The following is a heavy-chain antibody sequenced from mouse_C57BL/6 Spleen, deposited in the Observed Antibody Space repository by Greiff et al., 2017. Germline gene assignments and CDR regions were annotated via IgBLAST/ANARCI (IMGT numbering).Heavy chain of an antibody. CDR2: ISDGGSYT. CDR3: ARDRGRDYGSSYGDFEV. D-gene: IGHD1-1*01. J-gene: IGHJ1*03. V-gene: IGHV5-4*03. CDR1: GFTFSSYA. Sequence: EVKLVESGGGLVKPGGSLKLSCAASGFTFSSYAMSWVRQTPEKRLEWVATISDGGSYTYYPDNVKGRFTISRDNAKNNLYLQMSHLKSEDTAMYYGARDRGRDYGSSYGDFEVWGTGTTVT.